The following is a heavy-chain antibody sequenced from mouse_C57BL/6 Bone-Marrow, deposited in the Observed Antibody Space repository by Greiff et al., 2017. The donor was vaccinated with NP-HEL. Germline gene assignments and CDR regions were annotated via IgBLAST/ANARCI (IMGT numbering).Heavy chain of an antibody. CDR1: GFTFSSYT. J-gene: IGHJ2*01. D-gene: IGHD1-1*01. CDR2: ISGGGGNT. Sequence: EVMLVESGGGLVKPGGSLKLSCAASGFTFSSYTMSWVRQTPEKRLEWVATISGGGGNTYYPDSVTGRFTISRDNAKNTLYLQTSSLRSEDTALYYCASSSYVGYFDYWGQGTTLTVSS. V-gene: IGHV5-9*01. CDR3: ASSSYVGYFDY.